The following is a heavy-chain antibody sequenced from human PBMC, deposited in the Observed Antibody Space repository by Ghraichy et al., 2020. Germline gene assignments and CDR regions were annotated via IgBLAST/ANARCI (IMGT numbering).Heavy chain of an antibody. D-gene: IGHD1-26*01. V-gene: IGHV1-18*01. CDR1: GYTFTSYG. CDR3: ARDTASGSYYFGGTYYYYGMDV. J-gene: IGHJ6*02. Sequence: ASVKVSCKASGYTFTSYGISWVRQAPGQGLEWMGWISAYNGNTNYAQKLQGRVTMTTDTSTSTAYMELRSLRSDDTAMYYCARDTASGSYYFGGTYYYYGMDVWGQGTTVTVSS. CDR2: ISAYNGNT.